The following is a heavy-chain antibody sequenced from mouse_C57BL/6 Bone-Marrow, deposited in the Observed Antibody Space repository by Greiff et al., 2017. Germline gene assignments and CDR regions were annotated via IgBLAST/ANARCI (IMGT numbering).Heavy chain of an antibody. CDR3: ARGITTVVATYYYAMDY. Sequence: QVQLQQPGAELVKPGASVKLSCKASGYTFTSYWMHWVKQRPGRGLEWIGRIDPNSGGTKYNEKFKSKATLTVDKPSSTAYMQLSSLTSEDSAVYYCARGITTVVATYYYAMDYWGQGTSVTVSS. CDR1: GYTFTSYW. J-gene: IGHJ4*01. D-gene: IGHD1-1*01. V-gene: IGHV1-72*01. CDR2: IDPNSGGT.